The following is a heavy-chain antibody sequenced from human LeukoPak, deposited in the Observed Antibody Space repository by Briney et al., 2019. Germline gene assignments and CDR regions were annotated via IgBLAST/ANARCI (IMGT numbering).Heavy chain of an antibody. V-gene: IGHV3-48*02. CDR3: ARDQRFAFDY. CDR2: IRTSAASAYNT. CDR1: GFTFTDYP. Sequence: GGSLRLSCAASGFTFTDYPMNWVRQAPGRGLEWVANIRTSAASAYNTNYADSVQGRVIISRDDAKKTLYLHMNGLRDDDTAVYYCARDQRFAFDYWGQGILVSVSS. J-gene: IGHJ4*02. D-gene: IGHD3-16*01.